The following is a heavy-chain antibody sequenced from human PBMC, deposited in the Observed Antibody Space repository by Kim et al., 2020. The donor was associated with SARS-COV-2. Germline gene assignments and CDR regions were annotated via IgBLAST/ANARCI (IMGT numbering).Heavy chain of an antibody. V-gene: IGHV4-31*03. CDR3: ARVRYETGISEAPPDF. Sequence: SETLSLTYTVSGGSINTGGYQWSWIRQHPGKGLEWIGDINYSGNTYYNPSLKSRVTTLVDTSKNQFSLKLSSVTVADTAMYYCARVRYETGISEAPPDF. CDR1: GGSINTGGYQ. CDR2: INYSGNT. J-gene: IGHJ4*01. D-gene: IGHD6-13*01.